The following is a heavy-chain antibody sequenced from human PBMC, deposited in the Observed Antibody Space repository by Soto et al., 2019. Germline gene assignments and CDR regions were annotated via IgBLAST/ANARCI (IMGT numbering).Heavy chain of an antibody. Sequence: ASVKVSCKASGYTFTSYAMHWVRQAPGQRLEWMGWINAGNGNTKYSQKFQGGVTITRDTSASTAYMELSSLRSEDTAVYYCARDRGIAARVGYYYGMDVWGQGTTVTVSS. CDR1: GYTFTSYA. CDR2: INAGNGNT. D-gene: IGHD6-6*01. J-gene: IGHJ6*02. V-gene: IGHV1-3*01. CDR3: ARDRGIAARVGYYYGMDV.